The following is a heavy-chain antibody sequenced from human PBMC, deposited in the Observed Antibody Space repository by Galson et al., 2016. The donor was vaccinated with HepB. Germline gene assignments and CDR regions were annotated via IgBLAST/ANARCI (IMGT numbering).Heavy chain of an antibody. CDR1: GDSVSTDSAT. CDR2: TYYRAKWYK. Sequence: CAISGDSVSTDSATWNWIRQSPSRGLEWLGRTYYRAKWYKTYAVSVKSRITINPDTSTNQIFLQLNSVTPDDSAIYYCARAKANWDGGGDNWFDPWGQGTRVTVSS. CDR3: ARAKANWDGGGDNWFDP. J-gene: IGHJ5*02. V-gene: IGHV6-1*01. D-gene: IGHD7-27*01.